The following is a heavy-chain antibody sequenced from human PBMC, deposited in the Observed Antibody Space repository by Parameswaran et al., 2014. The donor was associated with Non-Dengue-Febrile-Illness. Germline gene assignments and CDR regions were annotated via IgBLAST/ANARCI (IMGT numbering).Heavy chain of an antibody. V-gene: IGHV1-69*01. Sequence: WVRQAPGQGLEWMGGIIPIFGTANYAQKFQGRVTITADESTSTAYMELSSLRSEDTAVYYCASSGSYFRYMDVWGQGTTVTVSS. CDR2: IIPIFGTA. D-gene: IGHD1-26*01. CDR3: ASSGSYFRYMDV. J-gene: IGHJ6*03.